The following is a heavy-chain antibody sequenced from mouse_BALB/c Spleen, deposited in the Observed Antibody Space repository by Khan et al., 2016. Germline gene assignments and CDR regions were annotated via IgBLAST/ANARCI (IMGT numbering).Heavy chain of an antibody. J-gene: IGHJ4*01. Sequence: EVQLQESGPGLVKPSQSLSLTCTVTGYSITSDYAWNWIRQFPGNKLEWMGYIRYSGSTSYNPSLKSRISITRDTSKNPFFLQLNSVTTEDTATYDCARHYDYPYYAMDYWGQGTAVTVSS. V-gene: IGHV3-2*02. CDR2: IRYSGST. CDR1: GYSITSDYA. CDR3: ARHYDYPYYAMDY. D-gene: IGHD2-4*01.